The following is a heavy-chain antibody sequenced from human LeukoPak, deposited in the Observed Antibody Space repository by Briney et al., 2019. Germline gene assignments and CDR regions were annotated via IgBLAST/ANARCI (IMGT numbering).Heavy chain of an antibody. Sequence: SETLSLTCTVSGGSISSSSYYWGWIRQPPGKGLEWIGSIYYSGSTYYNPSLKSRVTISVDTSKNQFSLKLSSVTAADTAVYYCARASSTSFYAFDIWGQGTMVTVSS. J-gene: IGHJ3*02. V-gene: IGHV4-39*07. CDR2: IYYSGST. CDR1: GGSISSSSYY. CDR3: ARASSTSFYAFDI. D-gene: IGHD2-2*01.